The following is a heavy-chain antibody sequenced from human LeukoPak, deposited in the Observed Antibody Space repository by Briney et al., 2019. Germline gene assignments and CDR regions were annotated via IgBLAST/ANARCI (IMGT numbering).Heavy chain of an antibody. V-gene: IGHV1-18*01. CDR3: AVRSGTYPYYFDY. J-gene: IGHJ4*02. D-gene: IGHD3-10*01. Sequence: ASVKVSCKTSGYTFTSYGISWVRQAPGQGLEYMGWISAYNGDTNYAQKLQGRVTMTTDTSTSTAYMELRSLRSDDTAMYYCAVRSGTYPYYFDYWGQGTLVTVSS. CDR2: ISAYNGDT. CDR1: GYTFTSYG.